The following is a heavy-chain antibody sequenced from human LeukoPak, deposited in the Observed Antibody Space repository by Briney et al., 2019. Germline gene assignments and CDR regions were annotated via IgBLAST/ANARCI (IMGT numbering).Heavy chain of an antibody. V-gene: IGHV3-30-3*01. Sequence: GSLRLSCAASGFTFSSYAMHWVRQAPGKGLEWVAVISYDGSNKYYADSVKGRFTISRDNAKNSLYLQMNSLRAEDTAVYYCARDDLARYCSGGSCYSGDYFDYWGQGTLVTVSS. CDR3: ARDDLARYCSGGSCYSGDYFDY. CDR1: GFTFSSYA. J-gene: IGHJ4*02. CDR2: ISYDGSNK. D-gene: IGHD2-15*01.